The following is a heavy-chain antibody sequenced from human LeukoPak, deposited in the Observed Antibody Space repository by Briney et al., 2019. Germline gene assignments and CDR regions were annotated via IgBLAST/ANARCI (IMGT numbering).Heavy chain of an antibody. D-gene: IGHD6-13*01. CDR3: AKGLFFWAAAPPYYFDY. Sequence: PGGSLRLSCAASGFTFSSYAMSWVRQAPGKGLEWVSAISGSGGSTYYADSVKGRFTISRDNSKNTLYLQMNSLRAEDTAVYYCAKGLFFWAAAPPYYFDYWGQGTLVAVSS. J-gene: IGHJ4*02. V-gene: IGHV3-23*01. CDR2: ISGSGGST. CDR1: GFTFSSYA.